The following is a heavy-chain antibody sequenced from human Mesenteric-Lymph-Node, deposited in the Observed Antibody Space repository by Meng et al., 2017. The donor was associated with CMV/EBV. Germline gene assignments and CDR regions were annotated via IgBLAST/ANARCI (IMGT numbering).Heavy chain of an antibody. CDR2: TSDSGSS. CDR1: GVSISSYY. CDR3: ARGGYDFWSGYYSSTENLFDY. D-gene: IGHD3-3*01. Sequence: SETLSLTCTISGVSISSYYWSWIRQPPGKGLEWIGYTSDSGSSNYNPSLKSRLTMSVDTSKNQFSLKLSSVTAADTAVYYCARGGYDFWSGYYSSTENLFDYWGQGTLVTVSS. J-gene: IGHJ4*02. V-gene: IGHV4-59*01.